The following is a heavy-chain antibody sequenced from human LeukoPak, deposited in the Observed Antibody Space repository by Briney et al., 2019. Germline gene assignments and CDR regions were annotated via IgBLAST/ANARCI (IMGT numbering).Heavy chain of an antibody. V-gene: IGHV4-34*01. CDR2: INHSGST. J-gene: IGHJ5*02. Sequence: PSETLSLTCAVYGGSFSGYYWSWIRQPPGKGLEWIGEINHSGSTNYNPSLKSRVTISVDTSKNQFSLKLSSVTAADTAVYYCASPAGWFGELSSNWFDPWGQGTLVTVSS. D-gene: IGHD3-10*01. CDR3: ASPAGWFGELSSNWFDP. CDR1: GGSFSGYY.